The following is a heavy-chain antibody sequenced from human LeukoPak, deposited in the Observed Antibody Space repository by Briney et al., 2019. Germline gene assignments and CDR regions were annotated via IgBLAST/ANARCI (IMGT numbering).Heavy chain of an antibody. CDR3: ARVWDYYDSSGQGY. V-gene: IGHV1-18*01. Sequence: ASVTVSCKTSGYTFTSYGISWVRQAPGQGLEWMGWISAYNGNTNYAQKLQGRVTMTTDTSTSTAYMELRSLRSDDTAVYYCARVWDYYDSSGQGYWGQGTLVTVSS. CDR2: ISAYNGNT. J-gene: IGHJ4*02. D-gene: IGHD3-22*01. CDR1: GYTFTSYG.